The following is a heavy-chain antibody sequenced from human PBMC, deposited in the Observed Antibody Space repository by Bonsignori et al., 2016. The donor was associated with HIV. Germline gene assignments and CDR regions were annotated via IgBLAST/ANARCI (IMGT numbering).Heavy chain of an antibody. CDR3: VREGLKYCSGGSCYSQGYFQH. D-gene: IGHD2-15*01. Sequence: WVRQAPGQGLEWMGWINPNSGGTNYAQKFQGRVTMTRDTSISTAYMELSRLRSDDTAVYYCVREGLKYCSGGSCYSQGYFQHWGQGTLVTVSS. J-gene: IGHJ1*01. V-gene: IGHV1-2*02. CDR2: INPNSGGT.